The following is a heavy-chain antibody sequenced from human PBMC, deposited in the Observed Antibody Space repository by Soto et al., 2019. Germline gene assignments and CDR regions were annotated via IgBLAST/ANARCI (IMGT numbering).Heavy chain of an antibody. Sequence: TSETLSLTCSVSGDSINSDRYYWGWLRQPPGKGPEWIGSIYYRGNAYYNPSLQTRVTISLDKSRSQFSLKLNSVTAADSAVYFCARLEGLATISYYFDFWGPGALVTVSS. CDR1: GDSINSDRYY. J-gene: IGHJ4*02. V-gene: IGHV4-39*01. D-gene: IGHD3-9*01. CDR2: IYYRGNA. CDR3: ARLEGLATISYYFDF.